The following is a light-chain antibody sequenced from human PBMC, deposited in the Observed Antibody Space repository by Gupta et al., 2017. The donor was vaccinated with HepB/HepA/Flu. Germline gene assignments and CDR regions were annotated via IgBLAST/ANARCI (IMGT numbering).Light chain of an antibody. V-gene: IGLV2-14*03. Sequence: SALTQPAYVSGSPGQPITVSCTCTSSDVGGYNYLSWYQQHPGKAPNLMIYDVSKRPSGVSNRFSGSKSGNTASLTISGLQAEDEAYYYCTSYTSSSTLLFGGGTKLTVL. CDR3: TSYTSSSTLL. CDR2: DVS. J-gene: IGLJ3*02. CDR1: SSDVGGYNY.